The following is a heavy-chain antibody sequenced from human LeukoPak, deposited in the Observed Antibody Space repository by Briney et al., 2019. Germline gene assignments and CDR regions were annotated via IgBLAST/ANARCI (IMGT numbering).Heavy chain of an antibody. CDR2: IYYSGST. D-gene: IGHD2-15*01. CDR3: ARRSLGYYAVMDV. J-gene: IGHJ6*02. CDR1: GVSISGYY. Sequence: SETLSLTCTVSGVSISGYYWSWIRQPPGKGLEWIGSIYYSGSTYYNPSLKSRVTISVDTSKNQFSLKLSSVTAADTAVYYCARRSLGYYAVMDVWGQGTTVTVSS. V-gene: IGHV4-59*05.